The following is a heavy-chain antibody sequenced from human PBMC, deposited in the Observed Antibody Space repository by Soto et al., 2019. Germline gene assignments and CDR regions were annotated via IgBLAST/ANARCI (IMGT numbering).Heavy chain of an antibody. Sequence: EVQVVESGGGLVQPGRSLRLSCTTSGFVFGDYEMSWFRQAPGKGLEWVGFIRTNSRGATTEYAASVRGRFTSSRADSKSAAYLQMNSLKIEDTAVYYCTGGVVIGYWGQGTLVTVSS. CDR2: IRTNSRGATT. CDR3: TGGVVIGY. J-gene: IGHJ4*02. CDR1: GFVFGDYE. V-gene: IGHV3-49*03.